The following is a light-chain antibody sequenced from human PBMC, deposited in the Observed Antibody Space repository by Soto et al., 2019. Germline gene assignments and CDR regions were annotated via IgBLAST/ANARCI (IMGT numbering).Light chain of an antibody. CDR2: GAS. Sequence: EIVLTQSPGTLSVSPGDRVTLSCRASQSISINLAWYQHKPGQAPRLLIYGASTRATGIPARFSGSGSGTEFTLTISSLQSEDFAVYYCQQYGSSLWTFGQGTKVDIK. V-gene: IGKV3-15*01. CDR3: QQYGSSLWT. CDR1: QSISIN. J-gene: IGKJ1*01.